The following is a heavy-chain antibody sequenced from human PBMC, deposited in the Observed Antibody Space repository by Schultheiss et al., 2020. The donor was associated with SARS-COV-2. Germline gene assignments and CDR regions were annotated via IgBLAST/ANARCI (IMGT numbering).Heavy chain of an antibody. J-gene: IGHJ6*03. CDR2: IYTSGST. V-gene: IGHV4-59*08. Sequence: SETLSLTCTVSGGSISSYYWSWIRQPPGKGLEWIGRIYTSGSTNYNPSLKSRVTISVDTSKNQFSLKLSSVTAADTAVYYCARQITYYDFWSGPKAYYYYMDVWGKGTTVTVSS. D-gene: IGHD3-3*01. CDR1: GGSISSYY. CDR3: ARQITYYDFWSGPKAYYYYMDV.